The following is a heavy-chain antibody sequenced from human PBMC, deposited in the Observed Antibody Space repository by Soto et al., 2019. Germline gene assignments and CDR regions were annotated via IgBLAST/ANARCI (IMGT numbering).Heavy chain of an antibody. J-gene: IGHJ4*02. CDR3: ARDIDY. CDR1: GFTFSSYA. V-gene: IGHV3-30-3*01. CDR2: ISYDGSNK. Sequence: PGGSLRLSCAASGFTFSSYAMHWVRQAPGKGLEWVAVISYDGSNKYYADSVKGRFTISRDNSKNTLHLQMNSLRAEDTAVYYCARDIDYWGQGTLVTVSS.